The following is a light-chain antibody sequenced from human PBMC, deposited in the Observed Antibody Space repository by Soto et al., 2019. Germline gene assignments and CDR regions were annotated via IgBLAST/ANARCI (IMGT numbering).Light chain of an antibody. CDR2: DNN. V-gene: IGLV1-51*01. CDR3: GAWDSSLSAGV. CDR1: SSNIGHNY. Sequence: QSVLTQPPSVSAAPGQTVTISCSGSSSNIGHNYVSWYRHLPGTAPKLLIYDNNQRPSGIPDRFSGSKSGTSATLGITGLQTGDEADYYCGAWDSSLSAGVFGGGTKLTVL. J-gene: IGLJ2*01.